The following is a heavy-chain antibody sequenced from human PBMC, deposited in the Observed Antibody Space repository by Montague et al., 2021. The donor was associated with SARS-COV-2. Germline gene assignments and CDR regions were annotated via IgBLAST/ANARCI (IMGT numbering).Heavy chain of an antibody. Sequence: SLRLSCAASGSTFSSYRMNWVRRAPGKGLEWVSSISSSSSYIYYADSVKGRFTISRDNAKNSLYLQMNSLRAEDTAVYYCARDGDYYDSSGILDYWGQGTLVTVSS. V-gene: IGHV3-21*01. CDR3: ARDGDYYDSSGILDY. CDR2: ISSSSSYI. D-gene: IGHD3-22*01. CDR1: GSTFSSYR. J-gene: IGHJ4*02.